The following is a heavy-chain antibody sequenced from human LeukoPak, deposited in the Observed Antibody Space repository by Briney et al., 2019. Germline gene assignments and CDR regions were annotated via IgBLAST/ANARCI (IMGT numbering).Heavy chain of an antibody. Sequence: GGSLRLSCAASGFTFSSYWMHWVRQSPGKGLVWVSRINSDGSSTSYADSVKGRFTISRDNAKNTLYLQMNSLRAEDTAVYYCARGYGPGRKGDWFDPWGQGTLVTVSS. CDR2: INSDGSST. D-gene: IGHD3-10*01. CDR1: GFTFSSYW. CDR3: ARGYGPGRKGDWFDP. V-gene: IGHV3-74*01. J-gene: IGHJ5*02.